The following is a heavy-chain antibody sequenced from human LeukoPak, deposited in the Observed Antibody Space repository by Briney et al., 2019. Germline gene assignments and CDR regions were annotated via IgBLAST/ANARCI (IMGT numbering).Heavy chain of an antibody. J-gene: IGHJ6*02. CDR3: ARDPGYSSSWYFGPPYYYYGMDV. V-gene: IGHV1-69*13. D-gene: IGHD6-13*01. CDR2: IIPIFGTA. CDR1: GGTFSSYA. Sequence: WASVKVSCKASGGTFSSYAISWVRQAPGQGLEWMGGIIPIFGTANCAQKFQGRVTITADESTSTAYMELSSLRSEDTAVYYCARDPGYSSSWYFGPPYYYYGMDVWGQGTTVTVSS.